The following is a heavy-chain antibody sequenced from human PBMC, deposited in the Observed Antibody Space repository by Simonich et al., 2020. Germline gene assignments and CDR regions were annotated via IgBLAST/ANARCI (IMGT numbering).Heavy chain of an antibody. CDR2: SNPNRGGA. D-gene: IGHD7-27*01. CDR3: ARGRLTGDKGAFDI. Sequence: QVQLVQSGAEVKKPGASVKVSCKASGYTFTGYYMHWVRQAPGQGLEGMGWSNPNRGGATYAQKFQGRVTMTRDTSISTAYMELSRLRSDDTAVYYCARGRLTGDKGAFDIWGQGTMVTVSS. J-gene: IGHJ3*02. CDR1: GYTFTGYY. V-gene: IGHV1-2*02.